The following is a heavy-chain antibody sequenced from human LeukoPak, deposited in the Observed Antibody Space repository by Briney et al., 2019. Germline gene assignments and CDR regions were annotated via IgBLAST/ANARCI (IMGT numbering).Heavy chain of an antibody. D-gene: IGHD3-16*02. CDR3: AKDEEDMITFGGVIGTFDY. Sequence: PGGSLRLSCAASGFTFSSYGMHWVRQAPGKGLEWVAVISYDGSNKYYADSVKGRFTISRDNSKNTLYLQMNSLRAEDTAVYYCAKDEEDMITFGGVIGTFDYWGQGTLVTVSS. J-gene: IGHJ4*02. CDR2: ISYDGSNK. CDR1: GFTFSSYG. V-gene: IGHV3-30*18.